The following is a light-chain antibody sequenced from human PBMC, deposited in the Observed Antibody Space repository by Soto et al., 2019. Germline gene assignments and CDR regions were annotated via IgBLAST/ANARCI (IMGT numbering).Light chain of an antibody. V-gene: IGKV3-15*01. CDR3: QQYDNWPRT. CDR2: SAS. Sequence: EIVMTQSPATLSVSPGERATLSCRASQSVWTKLAWYQQKPGQAPRLLIFSASSRATGIPARFSGTGSGTEFTLTINSLQSADFALYYCQQYDNWPRTFGQGTKVEIK. CDR1: QSVWTK. J-gene: IGKJ1*01.